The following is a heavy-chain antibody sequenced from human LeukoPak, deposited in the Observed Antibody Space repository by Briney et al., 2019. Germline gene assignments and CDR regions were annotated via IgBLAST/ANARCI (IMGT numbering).Heavy chain of an antibody. CDR3: AKNYDFWSGYHY. CDR1: GFTFSSYW. V-gene: IGHV3-74*01. J-gene: IGHJ4*02. Sequence: GGSLRLSCAASGFTFSSYWMHWVRQAPGKGLVWVSRINSDGSSTSYADSVKGRFTISRDNAKNTLYLQMNSLRAEDTAVYYCAKNYDFWSGYHYWGQGTLVTVSS. CDR2: INSDGSST. D-gene: IGHD3-3*01.